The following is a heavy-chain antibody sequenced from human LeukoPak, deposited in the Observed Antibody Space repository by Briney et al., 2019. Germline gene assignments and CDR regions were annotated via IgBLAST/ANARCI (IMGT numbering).Heavy chain of an antibody. CDR3: AKGQNDYVWGTLDYYYGMDV. CDR2: ISWNSGSI. J-gene: IGHJ6*02. CDR1: GFTFDDYA. V-gene: IGHV3-9*01. Sequence: GGSLRLSCAASGFTFDDYAMHWVRQAPGKGLEWVSGISWNSGSIGYADSVKGRFTISRDNAKNSLYLQMNSLRAEDTALYYCAKGQNDYVWGTLDYYYGMDVWGQGTTVTVSS. D-gene: IGHD3-16*01.